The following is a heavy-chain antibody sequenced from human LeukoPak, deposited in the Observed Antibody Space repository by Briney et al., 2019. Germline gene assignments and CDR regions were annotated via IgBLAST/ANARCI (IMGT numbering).Heavy chain of an antibody. Sequence: ETLSLTCAVYGGSFSGYYWSWVRQAPGKGLEWVSVIYSGGSTYYADSVKGRFTISRHNSKNTLYLQMNSLRAEDTAVYYCAGTDYWGQGTLVTVSS. CDR3: AGTDY. CDR2: IYSGGST. J-gene: IGHJ4*02. CDR1: GGSFSGYY. V-gene: IGHV3-53*04.